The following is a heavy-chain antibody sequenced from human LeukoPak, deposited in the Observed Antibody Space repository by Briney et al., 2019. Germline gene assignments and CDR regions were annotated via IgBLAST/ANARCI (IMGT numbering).Heavy chain of an antibody. J-gene: IGHJ3*02. Sequence: GGSLRLSCAASGFTFSSYNMNWVRQAPGKGLEWVSSISSSSGYIYYADSVKGRFTISRDNAKNSLYLQMNSLRAEDTAVYYCARVDAFDIWGQGTMVTVST. V-gene: IGHV3-21*01. CDR3: ARVDAFDI. CDR1: GFTFSSYN. CDR2: ISSSSGYI.